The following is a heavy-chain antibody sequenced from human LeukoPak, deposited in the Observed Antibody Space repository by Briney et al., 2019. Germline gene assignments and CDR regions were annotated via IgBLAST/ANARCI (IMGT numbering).Heavy chain of an antibody. CDR1: GGSISSYY. Sequence: SETLSLTCTVSGGSISSYYWSWIRQPPGKGLEWIGYIYYSGSTNYNPSLQSRVTISVDTSKDQFSLKLSSVTAADTAVYYCARHTPNCSSTSCYFSYYYYYGMDVWGQGTTVTVSS. CDR3: ARHTPNCSSTSCYFSYYYYYGMDV. D-gene: IGHD2-2*01. J-gene: IGHJ6*02. V-gene: IGHV4-59*08. CDR2: IYYSGST.